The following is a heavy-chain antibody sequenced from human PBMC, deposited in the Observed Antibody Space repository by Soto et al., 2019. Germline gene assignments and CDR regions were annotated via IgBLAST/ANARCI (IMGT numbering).Heavy chain of an antibody. CDR2: ISYDGGNK. V-gene: IGHV3-30-3*01. D-gene: IGHD6-13*01. CDR1: GFTFSNYA. Sequence: QVQLVESGGGVVQPGRSLRLSCAASGFTFSNYAMHWVRQAPGKGLEWVAVISYDGGNKYYADSVKGRLTISRDNSKNTLYLQMNSLRAEDTAVYYCARNTWQQPRDYYSGMDVWGQGTTVTVSS. CDR3: ARNTWQQPRDYYSGMDV. J-gene: IGHJ6*02.